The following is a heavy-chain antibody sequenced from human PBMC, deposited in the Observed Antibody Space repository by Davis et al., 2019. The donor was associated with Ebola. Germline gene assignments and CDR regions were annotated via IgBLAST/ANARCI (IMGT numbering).Heavy chain of an antibody. Sequence: YWIGWIRQHPGKGLEWIGYIYYSGSTYYFPSLNSRVTISVATSNNQFSLKLSSLTAADTAVYYCARGGLTMVQGVMDYYYYGMGVWGQGTTVTVSS. V-gene: IGHV4-31*02. J-gene: IGHJ6*02. D-gene: IGHD3-10*01. CDR2: IYYSGST. CDR1: Y. CDR3: ARGGLTMVQGVMDYYYYGMGV.